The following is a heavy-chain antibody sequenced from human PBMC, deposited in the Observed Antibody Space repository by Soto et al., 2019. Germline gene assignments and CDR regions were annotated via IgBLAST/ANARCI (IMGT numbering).Heavy chain of an antibody. V-gene: IGHV3-30*18. CDR2: ISYDGSNK. J-gene: IGHJ6*02. CDR1: GFTFSSYG. D-gene: IGHD3-10*01. Sequence: PGGSLRLSCAASGFTFSSYGMHWVRQAPGKGLEWVAVISYDGSNKYYADSVKGRFTISRDNSKNTLYLQMNSLRAEDTAVYYCAKGLLWFGEFYFDGMDVWGQGTTVTVSS. CDR3: AKGLLWFGEFYFDGMDV.